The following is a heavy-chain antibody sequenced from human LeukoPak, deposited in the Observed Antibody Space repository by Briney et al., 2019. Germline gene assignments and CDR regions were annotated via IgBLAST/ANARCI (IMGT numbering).Heavy chain of an antibody. D-gene: IGHD6-19*01. J-gene: IGHJ4*02. CDR3: ARVSSGWYRGFDY. V-gene: IGHV4-61*01. CDR1: GGSVSSRRHY. CDR2: IYYSGST. Sequence: SETLSLTCTVSGGSVSSRRHYWNWVRQPPGKGLEWIGYIYYSGSTNYNPSLKSRVTISVDTSKNQFSLKLSSVTAADTAVYYCARVSSGWYRGFDYWGQGTLVTVSS.